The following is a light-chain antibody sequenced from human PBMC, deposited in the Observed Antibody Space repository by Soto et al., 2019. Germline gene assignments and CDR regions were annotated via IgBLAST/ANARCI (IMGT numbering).Light chain of an antibody. CDR2: EGS. J-gene: IGLJ1*01. V-gene: IGLV2-23*01. CDR1: SSDVGSYNL. Sequence: QSVLTQPASVSGSPGQSITISCAGTSSDVGSYNLVSWYQQHPGKAPKPMIYEGSKRPSGVSNRFSGSKSGNTASLTISGFQAEDEADYYCCSYAGSSSYVFGTGTKVTVL. CDR3: CSYAGSSSYV.